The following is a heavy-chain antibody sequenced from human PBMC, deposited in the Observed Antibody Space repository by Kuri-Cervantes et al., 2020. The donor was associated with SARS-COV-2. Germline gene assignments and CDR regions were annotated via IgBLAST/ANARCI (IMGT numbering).Heavy chain of an antibody. J-gene: IGHJ5*01. CDR3: AIQSSNWYNS. Sequence: ASVKVSCKASGHTFTNYYFYWVRQAPGQGLEWVATFIPGSSYTHYAPRFQGRVTVTRDTSTGTVHMELSSLRSDDTAVHYCAIQSSNWYNSWGQGTLVTVSS. V-gene: IGHV1-46*01. D-gene: IGHD6-13*01. CDR1: GHTFTNYY. CDR2: FIPGSSYT.